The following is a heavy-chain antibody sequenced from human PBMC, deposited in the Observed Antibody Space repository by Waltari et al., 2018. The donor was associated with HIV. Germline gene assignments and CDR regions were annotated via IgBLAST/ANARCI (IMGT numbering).Heavy chain of an antibody. Sequence: QVQLQESGPGLVKPSQTLSLTCTVSGGPISSGGYYWSWIRQHPGKALEWIGFIYYSGSPPYNPALKSRVTISVDTSKNQFSLKLSSVTAADTAVYYCARVRSPGYTYGFYFYYYGMDVWGQGTTVTVSS. CDR3: ARVRSPGYTYGFYFYYYGMDV. CDR2: IYYSGSP. J-gene: IGHJ6*02. CDR1: GGPISSGGYY. D-gene: IGHD5-18*01. V-gene: IGHV4-31*03.